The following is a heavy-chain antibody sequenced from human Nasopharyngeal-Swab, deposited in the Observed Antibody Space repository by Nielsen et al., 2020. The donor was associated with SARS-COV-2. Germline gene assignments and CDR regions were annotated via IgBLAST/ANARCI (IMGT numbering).Heavy chain of an antibody. CDR1: GFTFSDYN. CDR3: ASSYYDSSGYYPDY. D-gene: IGHD3-22*01. V-gene: IGHV3-11*01. J-gene: IGHJ4*02. Sequence: GGSLRLSCAASGFTFSDYNMSWIRQAPGKGLEWVSYISSSGSTIYYADSVKGRFTISRDNAKNSLYLQMNSLRAEDTAVYYCASSYYDSSGYYPDYWGQGTLVTVSS. CDR2: ISSSGSTI.